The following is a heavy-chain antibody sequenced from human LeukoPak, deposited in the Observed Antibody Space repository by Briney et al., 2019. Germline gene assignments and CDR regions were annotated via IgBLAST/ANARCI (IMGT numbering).Heavy chain of an antibody. D-gene: IGHD5-12*01. CDR1: GGSFSGYY. CDR2: INHSGST. CDR3: ARNEGYHWFDP. V-gene: IGHV4-34*01. Sequence: SETLSLTCAVFGGSFSGYYWSWIRQPPGKGLEWIGEINHSGSTNYNPSLKSRVTISVDTSKNQFSLKLSSVTAADTAVYYCARNEGYHWFDPWGQGTLVTVSS. J-gene: IGHJ5*02.